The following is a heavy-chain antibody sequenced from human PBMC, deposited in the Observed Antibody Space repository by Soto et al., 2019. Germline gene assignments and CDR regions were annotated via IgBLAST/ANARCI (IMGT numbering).Heavy chain of an antibody. CDR3: ARGPPNWGFDY. CDR1: GYTFTSYD. CDR2: MSPNSGNT. J-gene: IGHJ4*02. V-gene: IGHV1-8*01. D-gene: IGHD7-27*01. Sequence: QVQLVQSGAEVKKPGASVKVSCKASGYTFTSYDINWVRQATGQGLEWVGWMSPNSGNTGYAQKFQARVTMTRTTSASTAYMELTSLRSDDTAIYYCARGPPNWGFDYWGQGTLVTVSS.